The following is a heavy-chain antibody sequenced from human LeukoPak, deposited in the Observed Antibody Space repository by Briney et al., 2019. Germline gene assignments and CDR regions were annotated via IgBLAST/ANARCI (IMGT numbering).Heavy chain of an antibody. Sequence: SETLSLTCTLSTGSLSSRTDYWAWTRQPPGKGLEGIASMYSSGSIYKNCSLESRFTISLDTSNNHFSLKLSSATAADTAVYYCARGPVELWPDYYYYMDVWGKGTTVTVSS. V-gene: IGHV4-39*02. CDR2: MYSSGSI. CDR3: ARGPVELWPDYYYYMDV. CDR1: TGSLSSRTDY. J-gene: IGHJ6*03. D-gene: IGHD3-16*01.